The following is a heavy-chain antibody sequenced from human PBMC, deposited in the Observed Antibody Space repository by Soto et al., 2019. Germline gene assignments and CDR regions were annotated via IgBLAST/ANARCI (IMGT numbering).Heavy chain of an antibody. D-gene: IGHD1-26*01. J-gene: IGHJ4*02. CDR2: ISAYTGNT. CDR3: ARGPESRSTAYFDY. Sequence: QVQLVQSGGEVKKPGASVKVSCKASGYTFTDYGITWVRQAPGQGLEWMGWISAYTGNTNYAQKVQGRVTMSTDTSTSTAYLELRSLRSDDTAVYYCARGPESRSTAYFDYWGQETLVTVSS. V-gene: IGHV1-18*01. CDR1: GYTFTDYG.